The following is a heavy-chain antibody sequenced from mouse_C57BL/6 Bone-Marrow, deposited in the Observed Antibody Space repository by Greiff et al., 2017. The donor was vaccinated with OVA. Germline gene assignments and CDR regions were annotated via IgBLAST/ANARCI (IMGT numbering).Heavy chain of an antibody. CDR2: IWSDGST. V-gene: IGHV2-6-1*01. CDR1: GFSLTSYG. CDR3: ARHYYGSSYASYWYFDV. J-gene: IGHJ1*03. Sequence: VHLVESGPGLVAPSQSLSITCTVSGFSLTSYGVHWVRQPPGKGLEWLVVIWSDGSTTYNSALKSRLSISKDNSKSQVFLKMNSLQTDDTAMYYCARHYYGSSYASYWYFDVWGTGTTVTVSS. D-gene: IGHD1-1*01.